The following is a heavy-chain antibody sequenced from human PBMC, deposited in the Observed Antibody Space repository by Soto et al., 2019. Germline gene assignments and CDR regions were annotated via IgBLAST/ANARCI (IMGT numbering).Heavy chain of an antibody. CDR3: ARDGVGHTVFFGYFDY. Sequence: GGSLRLSCAASGFTFGGYAMSWVRQAPGKGLEWVSVVRDNGGSTDYADSVKGRFAISRDNSKNTLYLQVDSLRAEDTGVYYCARDGVGHTVFFGYFDYWGQGAPVTVSS. D-gene: IGHD1-26*01. V-gene: IGHV3-23*01. CDR1: GFTFGGYA. CDR2: VRDNGGST. J-gene: IGHJ4*02.